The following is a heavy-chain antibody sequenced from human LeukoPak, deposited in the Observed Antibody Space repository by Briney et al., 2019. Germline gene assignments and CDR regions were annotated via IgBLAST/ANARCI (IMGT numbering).Heavy chain of an antibody. Sequence: GGSLRPSCAASGFAFSGDNMNWVRQAPGNGLEWVSFIDAGGSYIRYADSVKGRFTISRDNAKNSLFLQMNSLRAEDTAMYFCARDQAIDIRAYDIWGQGTMVTVSS. CDR2: IDAGGSYI. D-gene: IGHD5-12*01. CDR1: GFAFSGDN. V-gene: IGHV3-21*01. CDR3: ARDQAIDIRAYDI. J-gene: IGHJ3*02.